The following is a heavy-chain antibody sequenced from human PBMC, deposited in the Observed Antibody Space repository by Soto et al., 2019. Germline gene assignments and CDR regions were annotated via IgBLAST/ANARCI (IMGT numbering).Heavy chain of an antibody. CDR2: ITKSGGST. J-gene: IGHJ4*02. CDR1: GFTFNSYA. D-gene: IGHD2-21*02. CDR3: AKLPGDSWGFFDY. Sequence: GSLLLACSASGFTFNSYAMSWVRQAPGKGLEWVSAITKSGGSTYYADSVKGRFTISRDNSKNTVYLQMNSLGAEDTAVYYCAKLPGDSWGFFDYWGQGTLVTVYS. V-gene: IGHV3-23*01.